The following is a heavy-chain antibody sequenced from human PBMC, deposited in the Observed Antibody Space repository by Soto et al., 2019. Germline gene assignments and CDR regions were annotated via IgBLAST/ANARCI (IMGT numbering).Heavy chain of an antibody. CDR1: GGTLSRYT. D-gene: IGHD2-15*01. CDR3: ARDKGYCSDTSCPDFDY. J-gene: IGHJ4*02. Sequence: SVKVSCTASGGTLSRYTFSWVRQAPGQGFEWMGRVIPNLGVTNYAKKFQGRFTIVVDTSTSTAYMELNSLRYEDTAVYYCARDKGYCSDTSCPDFDYWGQGTLVTVSS. CDR2: VIPNLGVT. V-gene: IGHV1-69*04.